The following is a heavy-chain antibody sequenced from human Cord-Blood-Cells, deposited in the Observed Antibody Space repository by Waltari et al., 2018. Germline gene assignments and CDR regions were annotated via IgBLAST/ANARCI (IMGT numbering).Heavy chain of an antibody. CDR2: IYSGGST. CDR3: ARDRYNWGAFDI. Sequence: EVELVESGGGLTQPGGSLRLYCAASGFTGSRNYMSWVRQAPGKGLEWVSVIYSGGSTYYADSVQGRFTISRDNSKNTLYLQMNSLRAEDTAVYYCARDRYNWGAFDIWGQGTMVTVSS. J-gene: IGHJ3*02. V-gene: IGHV3-53*01. D-gene: IGHD1-20*01. CDR1: GFTGSRNY.